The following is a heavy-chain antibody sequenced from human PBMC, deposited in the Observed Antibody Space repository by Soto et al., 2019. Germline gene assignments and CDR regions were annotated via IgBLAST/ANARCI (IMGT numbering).Heavy chain of an antibody. CDR3: ARDNRELSLWFDY. V-gene: IGHV4-61*01. Sequence: QVQLQESGPGLVKPSETLSLTCTVSGGSVSRGSYYWSWIRQPPGKGLEWIGYIYYSGSTNYNPSLKSRVTISVDTSKNQFSLKLSSVTAADTAVYYCARDNRELSLWFDYWGQGTLVTVSS. CDR1: GGSVSRGSYY. J-gene: IGHJ4*02. D-gene: IGHD3-16*02. CDR2: IYYSGST.